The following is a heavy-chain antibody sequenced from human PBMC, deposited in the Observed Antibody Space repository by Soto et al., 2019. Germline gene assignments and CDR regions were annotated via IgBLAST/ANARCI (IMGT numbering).Heavy chain of an antibody. J-gene: IGHJ4*02. CDR3: AIGAYSGYDFDY. CDR2: ISAYNGNT. Sequence: GASVKVSCKAFGYTFNTYPLTWVRQAPGQGLEWMGWISAYNGNTNYTQRLQGRVTMTTDTSTSTAYMELRSLRSDDMAVYYCAIGAYSGYDFDYWGQGTLVTVSS. D-gene: IGHD5-12*01. V-gene: IGHV1-18*03. CDR1: GYTFNTYP.